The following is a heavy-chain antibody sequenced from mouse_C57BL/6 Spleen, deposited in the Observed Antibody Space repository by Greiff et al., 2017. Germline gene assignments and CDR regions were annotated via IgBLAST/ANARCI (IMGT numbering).Heavy chain of an antibody. V-gene: IGHV1-50*01. Sequence: QVQLQQPGAELVKPGASVKLSCKASGYTFTSYWMQWVKQRPGQGLEWIGEIDPSDSYTNYNQKFKGKATLTVDTSSSTAYMQLSSLPSEDSAVYYGARPLHYCGSSYGPWFAYGGQGTRVTVSA. J-gene: IGHJ3*01. CDR3: ARPLHYCGSSYGPWFAY. CDR1: GYTFTSYW. D-gene: IGHD1-1*01. CDR2: IDPSDSYT.